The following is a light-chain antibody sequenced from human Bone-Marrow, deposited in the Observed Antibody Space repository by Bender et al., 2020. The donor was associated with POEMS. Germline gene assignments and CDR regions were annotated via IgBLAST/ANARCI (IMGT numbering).Light chain of an antibody. CDR2: QDT. J-gene: IGLJ2*01. CDR1: KLGEEY. V-gene: IGLV3-1*01. CDR3: QSWGSNTAV. Sequence: YELTQAPSVSVSPGQTATITCSGEKLGEEYACWYQQKPGQSPVVVIYQDTKRPSGIPERFSGSTSGNTASLTISGTQTMDEADYYCQSWGSNTAVFGGGTKLTVL.